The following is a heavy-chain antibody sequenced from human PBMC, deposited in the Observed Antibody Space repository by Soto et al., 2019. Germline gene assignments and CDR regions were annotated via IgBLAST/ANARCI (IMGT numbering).Heavy chain of an antibody. CDR2: SDCEEEK. CDR1: GLSLRRRARS. V-gene: IGHV2-70*17. Sequence: CGPTVMIPNKPLILTCSFSGLSLRRRARSVSWMRQPTGKALEFLARSDCEEEKFYSSSQRPMLTVTKDTSKSQVLLTLTNVDPVDTVTYYCTRSTNWNYQYYFDYWGQGTLVTVSS. J-gene: IGHJ4*02. CDR3: TRSTNWNYQYYFDY. D-gene: IGHD1-7*01.